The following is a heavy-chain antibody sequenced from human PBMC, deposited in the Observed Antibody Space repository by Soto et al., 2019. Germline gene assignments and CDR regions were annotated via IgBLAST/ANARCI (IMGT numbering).Heavy chain of an antibody. CDR1: GDSITSDNYY. J-gene: IGHJ5*02. Sequence: QLQLQESGPGLVKPSETLSLSCTVSGDSITSDNYYWGWIRQPPGKGLEWIGTFDYRGNTYYNPSLKSRVTISSDTSRNPFSLRLTSVTAADAAVYYCARQEIVFLSAPHFDPWGQGTLVTVSA. CDR2: FDYRGNT. D-gene: IGHD2-15*01. CDR3: ARQEIVFLSAPHFDP. V-gene: IGHV4-39*01.